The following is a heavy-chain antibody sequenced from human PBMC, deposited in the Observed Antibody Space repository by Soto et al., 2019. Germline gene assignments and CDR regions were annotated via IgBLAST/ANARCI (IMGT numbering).Heavy chain of an antibody. Sequence: EVHLVESGGGVVQPGGSLRLSCAASGFSFSTWMHWVRQAPGKGLVWLSRINSDGSSISYADSVKGRFFVSRDNAKNTLYLQINSLTVEDTAVYYCTRGASGYGNFDYWGQGVLLTVSS. CDR2: INSDGSSI. CDR3: TRGASGYGNFDY. J-gene: IGHJ4*02. V-gene: IGHV3-74*01. D-gene: IGHD5-12*01. CDR1: GFSFSTW.